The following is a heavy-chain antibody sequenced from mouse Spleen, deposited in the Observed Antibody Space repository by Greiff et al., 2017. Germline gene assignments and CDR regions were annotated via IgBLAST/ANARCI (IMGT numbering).Heavy chain of an antibody. CDR2: IYPGDGDT. CDR3: ARSAYGTLFAY. V-gene: IGHV1-80*01. J-gene: IGHJ3*01. D-gene: IGHD2-1*01. Sequence: VKLVESGAELVRPGSSVKISCKASGYAFSSYWMNWVKQRPGQGLEWIGQIYPGDGDTNYNGKFKGKATLTADKSSSTAYMQLSSLTSEDSAVYFCARSAYGTLFAYWGQGTLVTVSA. CDR1: GYAFSSYW.